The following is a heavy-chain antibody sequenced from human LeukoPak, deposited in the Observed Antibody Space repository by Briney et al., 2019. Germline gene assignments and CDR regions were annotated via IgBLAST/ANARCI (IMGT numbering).Heavy chain of an antibody. J-gene: IGHJ4*02. Sequence: ASVKVSCKVSGYTLTELSMHWVRQAPGKGLEWMGGFDPEDGETIYAQKFQGRVTMTEDTSTDTAYMELSSLRSEDTAVYYCATHILTGYYPKYYFDYWGQETLVTVSS. D-gene: IGHD3-9*01. CDR1: GYTLTELS. CDR2: FDPEDGET. V-gene: IGHV1-24*01. CDR3: ATHILTGYYPKYYFDY.